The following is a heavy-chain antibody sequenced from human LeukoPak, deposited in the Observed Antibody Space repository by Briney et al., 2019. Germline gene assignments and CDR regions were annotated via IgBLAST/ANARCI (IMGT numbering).Heavy chain of an antibody. CDR3: ARRGFYGSGTYQDY. CDR1: GFTFSSYG. D-gene: IGHD3-10*01. CDR2: IWYDGSNK. J-gene: IGHJ4*02. V-gene: IGHV3-33*01. Sequence: PGGSLRLSCAASGFTFSSYGMHWVRQAPGKGLEWVAVIWYDGSNKYYADSVKGRFTISRDNSKNTLYLQMNSLRAEDTAVYYCARRGFYGSGTYQDYWGQGTLVTVSS.